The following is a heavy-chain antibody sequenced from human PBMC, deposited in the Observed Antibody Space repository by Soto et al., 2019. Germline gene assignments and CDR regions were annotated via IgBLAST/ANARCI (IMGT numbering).Heavy chain of an antibody. CDR2: IYPGDSDT. Sequence: GESLKISCKGSGYSFTSYWIGWVRQMPGKGLEWMGIIYPGDSDTRYSPSFQGQVTISADKSISTAYLQWSSLKASDTAMYYCARHGRVYYDRSGYYAVDFDYWGQGTLVTVSS. J-gene: IGHJ4*02. CDR1: GYSFTSYW. D-gene: IGHD3-22*01. CDR3: ARHGRVYYDRSGYYAVDFDY. V-gene: IGHV5-51*01.